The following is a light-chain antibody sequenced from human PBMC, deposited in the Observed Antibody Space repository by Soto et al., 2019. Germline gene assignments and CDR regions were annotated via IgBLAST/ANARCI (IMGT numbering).Light chain of an antibody. CDR3: QQYKNWPPMYT. Sequence: EIVVTQSPATLSVSPGERATLSCRASQSVSSYLAWYQQKPGQAPRLLIYGLSTRATGIPARFSGSGSGTDFTLTISSLQSEDFAVYYCQQYKNWPPMYTFGQGTKLEIK. V-gene: IGKV3D-15*01. J-gene: IGKJ2*01. CDR1: QSVSSY. CDR2: GLS.